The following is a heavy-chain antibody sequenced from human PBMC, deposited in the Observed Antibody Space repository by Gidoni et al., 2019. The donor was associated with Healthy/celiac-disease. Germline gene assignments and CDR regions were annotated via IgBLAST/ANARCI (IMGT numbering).Heavy chain of an antibody. CDR1: GFTFSNAW. CDR2: IKSKTDGGTT. D-gene: IGHD3-9*01. Sequence: EVQLVESGGVLVKPVGSLRLSCAASGFTFSNAWMSWVRQAPGKGLEWVGRIKSKTDGGTTDYAAPVKGRFTISRDDSKNTLYLQMNSLKTEDTAVYYCTTDRGYYDILTGYYTRYYGMDVWGQGTTVTVSS. CDR3: TTDRGYYDILTGYYTRYYGMDV. J-gene: IGHJ6*02. V-gene: IGHV3-15*01.